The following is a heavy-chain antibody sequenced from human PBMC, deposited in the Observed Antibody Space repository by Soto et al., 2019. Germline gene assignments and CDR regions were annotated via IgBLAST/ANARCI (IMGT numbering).Heavy chain of an antibody. Sequence: QITLKESGPTLVKPTQTLTLTCTFSGFSLSTSGVGVGWIRQPPGKALEWLALIYWDDDKRYSPSLKSRLTITKDTAKNQVVLTLTNMDPVDTATYYCVHSLVGLPHSSSWYSADWYFDRWGRGTLVTVSS. D-gene: IGHD6-13*01. CDR2: IYWDDDK. CDR1: GFSLSTSGVG. CDR3: VHSLVGLPHSSSWYSADWYFDR. V-gene: IGHV2-5*02. J-gene: IGHJ2*01.